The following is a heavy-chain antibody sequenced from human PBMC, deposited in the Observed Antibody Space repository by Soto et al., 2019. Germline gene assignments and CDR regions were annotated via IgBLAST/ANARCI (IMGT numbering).Heavy chain of an antibody. CDR1: GFTFDDYA. Sequence: EVQLVESGGGLVQPGRSLRLSCAASGFTFDDYAMHWVRQAPGKGLEWVSGISWNGGNIGYADSVKGRFTISRDIAKNSLFLQMNSLRADDTALYFCAKDIYSSSSGQDYWGQGTPVTVSS. CDR3: AKDIYSSSSGQDY. V-gene: IGHV3-9*01. D-gene: IGHD6-6*01. J-gene: IGHJ4*02. CDR2: ISWNGGNI.